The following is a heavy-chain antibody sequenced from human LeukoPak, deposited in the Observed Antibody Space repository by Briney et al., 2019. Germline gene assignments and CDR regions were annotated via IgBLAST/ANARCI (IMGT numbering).Heavy chain of an antibody. J-gene: IGHJ4*02. D-gene: IGHD2-15*01. Sequence: SETLSLTCTVSGGSVSNSLYYWSWIRQPPGKGLEWIGYIYSSGSTNYNPSLKSRVTISVDTSKNQFSLKLSSVTAADTAVYYCATRRGYCSGGNCNYYFDYWGQGTLVTVSS. V-gene: IGHV4-61*01. CDR3: ATRRGYCSGGNCNYYFDY. CDR1: GGSVSNSLYY. CDR2: IYSSGST.